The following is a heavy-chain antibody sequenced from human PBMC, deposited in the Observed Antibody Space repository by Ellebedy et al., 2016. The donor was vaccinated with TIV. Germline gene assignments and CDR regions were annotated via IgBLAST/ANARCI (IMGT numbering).Heavy chain of an antibody. CDR2: INTANENT. CDR1: GYTFTSYA. V-gene: IGHV1-3*04. Sequence: AASVKVSCKAFGYTFTSYAIHWVRQAPGQGLEWMGWINTANENTKYSQKFQGRVIITRDTSASTAYMELSSLRSDDTAMYYCARDDSGCFDYWGRGTLVTVSS. D-gene: IGHD1-26*01. J-gene: IGHJ4*02. CDR3: ARDDSGCFDY.